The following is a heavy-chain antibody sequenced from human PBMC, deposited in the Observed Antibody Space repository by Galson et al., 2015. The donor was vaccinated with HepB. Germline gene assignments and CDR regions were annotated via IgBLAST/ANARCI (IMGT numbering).Heavy chain of an antibody. J-gene: IGHJ3*02. CDR3: ARESSRYYGSGKDAFDI. CDR1: GGSISSGSYY. V-gene: IGHV4-31*03. D-gene: IGHD3-10*01. CDR2: IYYSGST. Sequence: TLSLTCTVSGGSISSGSYYWSWIRQHPGKGLEWIGYIYYSGSTYYNPSLKSRVTISVDTSKNQFSLKLSSVTAADTAVYYCARESSRYYGSGKDAFDIWGQGTMVTVSS.